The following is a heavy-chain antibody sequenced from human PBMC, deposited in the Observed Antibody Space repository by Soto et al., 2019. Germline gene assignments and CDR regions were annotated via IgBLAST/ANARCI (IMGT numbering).Heavy chain of an antibody. CDR2: IYPGDSNP. CDR3: ATTIFPYNWFDP. D-gene: IGHD3-3*01. V-gene: IGHV5-51*03. Sequence: GAEVKKPGESLKISCKGSGYSFSTHWIGWVRQMPGRGLEWMGIIYPGDSNPRYSPSFRGQVTISADKSTSTAYLQWSSLKASDTAIYYCATTIFPYNWFDPWGQGTLVTVSS. CDR1: GYSFSTHW. J-gene: IGHJ5*02.